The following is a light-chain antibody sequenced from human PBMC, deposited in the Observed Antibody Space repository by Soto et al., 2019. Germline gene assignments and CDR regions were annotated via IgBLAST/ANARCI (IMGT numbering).Light chain of an antibody. Sequence: QSALPQPASVSGSPGQSIAISCTGTSSDVGRYNYVSWYQQHPGKAPKLMIYEVSNRPSGVSNRFSGSKSGNTASLTISGLQAEDEADYYCSAYTTSSTTLYVFGTGTKLTVL. V-gene: IGLV2-14*01. CDR3: SAYTTSSTTLYV. J-gene: IGLJ1*01. CDR1: SSDVGRYNY. CDR2: EVS.